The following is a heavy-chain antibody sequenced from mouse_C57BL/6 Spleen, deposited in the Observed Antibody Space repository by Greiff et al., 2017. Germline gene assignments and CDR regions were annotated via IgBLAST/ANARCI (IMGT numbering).Heavy chain of an antibody. D-gene: IGHD2-10*02. CDR2: IYPGDGDT. V-gene: IGHV1-82*01. CDR3: AREEEYDNNYYAMDY. J-gene: IGHJ4*01. Sequence: QVQLQQSGPELVKPGASVKISCKASGYAFSSSWMNWVKQRPGMGLEWIGRIYPGDGDTNYNGKFKGKATLTADKSSSTAYMQLSSLTSEDSAVYFCAREEEYDNNYYAMDYWGQGTSVTVSS. CDR1: GYAFSSSW.